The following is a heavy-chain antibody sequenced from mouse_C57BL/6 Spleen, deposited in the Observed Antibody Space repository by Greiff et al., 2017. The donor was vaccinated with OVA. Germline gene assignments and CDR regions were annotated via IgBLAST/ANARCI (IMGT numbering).Heavy chain of an antibody. CDR3: VGEGPRDGYYGAMDY. CDR1: GFTFNTYA. V-gene: IGHV10-3*01. Sequence: EVQGVESGGGLVQPKGSLKLSCAASGFTFNTYAMHWVRQAPGKGLEWVARISSKSSNYATYYADSVQDRFTISRGDSQSMLYLQRNNQKTEDTAMYYCVGEGPRDGYYGAMDYWGQGTSVTVSS. CDR2: ISSKSSNYAT. D-gene: IGHD2-3*01. J-gene: IGHJ4*01.